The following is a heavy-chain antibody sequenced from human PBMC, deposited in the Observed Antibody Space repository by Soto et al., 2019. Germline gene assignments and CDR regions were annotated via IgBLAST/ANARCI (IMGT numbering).Heavy chain of an antibody. CDR2: IYYNGNT. V-gene: IGHV4-30-4*08. J-gene: IGHJ6*02. CDR3: ARATTVTSSFFYYGLDV. Sequence: SETLSLTCSVSGGSISNDDYYGTWIRQPPGKGLEWIGHIYYNGNTYYNPSLKSRLTMSLDTSQNQFSLHLTSVIAADSASYFCARATTVTSSFFYYGLDVWGQGTTVTVSS. D-gene: IGHD4-17*01. CDR1: GGSISNDDYY.